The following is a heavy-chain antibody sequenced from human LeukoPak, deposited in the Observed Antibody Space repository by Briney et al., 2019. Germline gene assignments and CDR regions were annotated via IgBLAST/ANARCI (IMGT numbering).Heavy chain of an antibody. Sequence: ASVKVSCKASGYTFTSYDINCVRQATGQGLEWMGWMNPNSGNTGYAQKFQGRVTMTRKTSISTAYMELSSLRSEDTAVYYCARGLKYYDILTGYLPDAFDIWGQGTMVTVSS. J-gene: IGHJ3*02. CDR1: GYTFTSYD. D-gene: IGHD3-9*01. CDR2: MNPNSGNT. V-gene: IGHV1-8*01. CDR3: ARGLKYYDILTGYLPDAFDI.